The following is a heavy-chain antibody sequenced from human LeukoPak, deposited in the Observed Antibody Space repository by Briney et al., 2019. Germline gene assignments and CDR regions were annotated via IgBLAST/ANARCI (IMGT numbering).Heavy chain of an antibody. D-gene: IGHD6-13*01. J-gene: IGHJ6*02. Sequence: PGGSLRLSCAASGFTFSDYYMSWIRQAPGKGLEWVSYISSSGSTIYYADSVKGRFTISRDNAKNSLYLQMNSLRAEDTAVYYCARNIAAAGTSYYYGMDVWGQGTTVTVSS. CDR3: ARNIAAAGTSYYYGMDV. V-gene: IGHV3-11*01. CDR2: ISSSGSTI. CDR1: GFTFSDYY.